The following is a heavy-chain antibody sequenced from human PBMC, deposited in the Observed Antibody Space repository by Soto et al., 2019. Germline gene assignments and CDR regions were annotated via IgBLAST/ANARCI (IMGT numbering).Heavy chain of an antibody. V-gene: IGHV4-59*01. Sequence: SETLSLTCTVSGGSISSYYWSWIRQPPGKGLEWIGYIYYSGSTNYNPSLKSRVTISVDTSKNQFSLKLSSVTAADTAVYYCARATPYYDYMDVWGKGTTVTVSS. CDR3: ARATPYYDYMDV. CDR1: GGSISSYY. CDR2: IYYSGST. J-gene: IGHJ6*03.